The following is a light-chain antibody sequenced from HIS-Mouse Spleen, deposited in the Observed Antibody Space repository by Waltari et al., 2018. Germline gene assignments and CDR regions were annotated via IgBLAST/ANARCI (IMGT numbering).Light chain of an antibody. CDR3: SSYTSSSTLYV. J-gene: IGLJ1*01. V-gene: IGLV2-14*03. CDR1: SSDVGGYNY. CDR2: DVS. Sequence: QSALTQPASVSGSPGQSITISCTGTSSDVGGYNYVSWYQQHPGKAPKLRVYDVSNRPSGVSNRCSGSKSGKTASLTISGLQAEDEADYYCSSYTSSSTLYVFGTGTKVTVL.